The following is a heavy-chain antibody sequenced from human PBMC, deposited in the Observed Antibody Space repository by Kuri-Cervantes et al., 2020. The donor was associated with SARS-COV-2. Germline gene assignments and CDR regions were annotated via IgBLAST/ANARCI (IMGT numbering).Heavy chain of an antibody. CDR2: ISSSSSTI. CDR1: GFTFSSYS. V-gene: IGHV3-48*01. D-gene: IGHD4-17*01. CDR3: AKRMNDYGDMRDY. J-gene: IGHJ4*02. Sequence: GESLKISCAASGFTFSSYSMNWVRQAPGEGLEWVSYISSSSSTIYYADSVKGRFTISRDNAKNSLYLQMNSLRAEDTAVYYCAKRMNDYGDMRDYWGQGTLVTVSS.